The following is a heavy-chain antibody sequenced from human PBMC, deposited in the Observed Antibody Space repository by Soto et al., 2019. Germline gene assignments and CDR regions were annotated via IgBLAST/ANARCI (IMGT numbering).Heavy chain of an antibody. CDR1: GYTFTSYG. CDR2: ISAYNGNT. CDR3: ARDIVVVVAASSYGMDV. J-gene: IGHJ6*02. V-gene: IGHV1-18*01. D-gene: IGHD2-15*01. Sequence: VASVKVSCKASGYTFTSYGISWVRQAPGQGLEWMGWISAYNGNTNYAQKLQGRVTMTTDTSTSTAYMELRSLRSDDTAVYYCARDIVVVVAASSYGMDVWGQGTTVTVSS.